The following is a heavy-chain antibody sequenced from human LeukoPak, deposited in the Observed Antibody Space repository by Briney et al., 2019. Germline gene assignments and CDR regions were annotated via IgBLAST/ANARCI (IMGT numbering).Heavy chain of an antibody. CDR3: ASRGQQNSNWFDP. J-gene: IGHJ5*02. D-gene: IGHD6-13*01. V-gene: IGHV4-30-2*01. Sequence: SQTLSLTCSVSGDSFSSASNYWSWIRQPFGKGLEWIGFIYSRGTTFYSPSLKSRVTISVDRSKNQFSLKLSSVTAADTAVYYCASRGQQNSNWFDPWGQGTLVTVSS. CDR2: IYSRGTT. CDR1: GDSFSSASNY.